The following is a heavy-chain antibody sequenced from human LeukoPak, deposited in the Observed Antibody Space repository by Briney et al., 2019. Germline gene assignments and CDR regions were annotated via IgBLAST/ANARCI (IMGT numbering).Heavy chain of an antibody. CDR2: ISYDGSNK. CDR3: ASRNYGVFDY. Sequence: GGSLRLSCAASGFTFSSYAMHWVRQAPGKGLEWVAVISYDGSNKYYADSVKGRFTISRDNSKSTLYLQMNSLRAEDTAVYYCASRNYGVFDYWGQGTLVTVSS. CDR1: GFTFSSYA. D-gene: IGHD4-17*01. V-gene: IGHV3-30-3*01. J-gene: IGHJ4*02.